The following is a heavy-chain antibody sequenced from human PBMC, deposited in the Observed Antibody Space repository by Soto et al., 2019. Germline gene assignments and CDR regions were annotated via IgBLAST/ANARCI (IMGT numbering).Heavy chain of an antibody. D-gene: IGHD4-4*01. CDR3: AISMTTVSFDYYYYYGLDV. Sequence: QVQLQESGPGLVKPSGTLSLTCVVSGGSIRSNNWWNWVRQVPGRGLEWIGEIHHSGNTNYNPSLKSRATISVDKSKTQFSLKLTSLTAAHTAVYYCAISMTTVSFDYYYYYGLDVWGQGTTVTVSS. J-gene: IGHJ6*02. CDR1: GGSIRSNNW. V-gene: IGHV4-4*02. CDR2: IHHSGNT.